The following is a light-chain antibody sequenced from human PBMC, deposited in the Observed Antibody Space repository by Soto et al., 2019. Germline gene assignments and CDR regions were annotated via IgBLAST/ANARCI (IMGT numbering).Light chain of an antibody. Sequence: QSALTQPPSASGTPGQRVTISCSGSSSNIGSNYVYWYQHLPGTAPKLLIYRNDQRPSGVPDRFSGSKSGTSASLAISGLRSEDEADYSCAAWDDSLSGRVFGGGTQLTVL. J-gene: IGLJ3*02. CDR3: AAWDDSLSGRV. CDR1: SSNIGSNY. CDR2: RND. V-gene: IGLV1-47*01.